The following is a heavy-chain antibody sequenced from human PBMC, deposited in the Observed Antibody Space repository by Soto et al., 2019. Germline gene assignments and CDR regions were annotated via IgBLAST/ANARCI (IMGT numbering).Heavy chain of an antibody. V-gene: IGHV3-23*01. CDR3: AKDGGDIVLMVYSYYYGMDV. CDR1: GFTCSSYA. D-gene: IGHD2-8*01. Sequence: GGSLRLSCAASGFTCSSYAMRWVRQAPGKGLEWVSALSGSGGSTYYADSVKGRFTISRDNSKNTLYLQMNSLRAEDTAVYYCAKDGGDIVLMVYSYYYGMDVWGQGTTVTVSS. J-gene: IGHJ6*02. CDR2: LSGSGGST.